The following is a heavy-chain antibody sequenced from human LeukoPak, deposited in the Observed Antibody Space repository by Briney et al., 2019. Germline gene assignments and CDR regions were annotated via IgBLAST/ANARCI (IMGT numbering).Heavy chain of an antibody. CDR3: AKGPWLYSYGPPSTIRFDY. V-gene: IGHV3-23*01. CDR1: RLTFSNYG. J-gene: IGHJ4*02. CDR2: ISGSGVST. D-gene: IGHD5-18*01. Sequence: PGGSLRLSCAASRLTFSNYGMSWVRQAPGKGLEWVSGISGSGVSTYYADSVKGRFTISRDNSNNTLYLQMNSLRAEDTAVYYCAKGPWLYSYGPPSTIRFDYWGQGTLVTVSS.